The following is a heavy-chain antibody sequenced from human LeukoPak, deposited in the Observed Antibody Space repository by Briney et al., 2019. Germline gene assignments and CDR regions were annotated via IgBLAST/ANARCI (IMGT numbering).Heavy chain of an antibody. D-gene: IGHD6-19*01. V-gene: IGHV3-74*01. CDR1: GFTFSSYW. J-gene: IGHJ4*02. CDR2: INSDGSST. Sequence: GGSLRLSCAASGFTFSSYWMHWVRQAPGKGLVWVSRINSDGSSTSYADSVKGRFTISRDNAKNTLYLQMNSLRAEDTAVYYCVSVAGTTPHFDYWGQGTLVTVSS. CDR3: VSVAGTTPHFDY.